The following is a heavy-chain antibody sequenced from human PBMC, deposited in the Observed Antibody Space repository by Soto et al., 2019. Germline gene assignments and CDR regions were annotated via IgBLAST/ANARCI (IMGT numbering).Heavy chain of an antibody. D-gene: IGHD2-15*01. CDR1: GFTFSSYD. J-gene: IGHJ6*02. V-gene: IGHV3-48*03. CDR2: ISGSSGTK. CDR3: ARGLPVSRVVLYYYYGMAV. Sequence: EVQLVESGGGLVQPGGSLRLSCAASGFTFSSYDINWVRQAPGKGLEWVSYISGSSGTKYYADSVKGRFTISRDNVKKSLFLKMNSLGAEDTVFYYCARGLPVSRVVLYYYYGMAVGGQGTPVT.